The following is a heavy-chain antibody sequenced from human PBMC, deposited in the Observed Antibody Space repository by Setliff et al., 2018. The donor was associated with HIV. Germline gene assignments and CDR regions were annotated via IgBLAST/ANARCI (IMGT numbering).Heavy chain of an antibody. J-gene: IGHJ4*02. D-gene: IGHD1-1*01. V-gene: IGHV1-2*02. CDR1: GYTLTTYA. Sequence: ASVKVSCKASGYTLTTYAMHWVRQAPGQRLEWMGWINVDNDNTNYAQKFQGRVTMTMDTSISTAYMELSSLRSDDTAVYYCARGVHTTPYYFDYWGQGTLVTVSS. CDR3: ARGVHTTPYYFDY. CDR2: INVDNDNT.